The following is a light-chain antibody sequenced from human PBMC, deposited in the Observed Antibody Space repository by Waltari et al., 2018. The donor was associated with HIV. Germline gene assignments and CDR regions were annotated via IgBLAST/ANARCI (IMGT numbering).Light chain of an antibody. J-gene: IGLJ2*01. CDR2: GNN. V-gene: IGLV1-40*01. CDR3: QSYDSSLSGPI. CDR1: SSNIGTGYD. Sequence: QSVLTQSPSVSGAPGQRVTISCTGGSSNIGTGYDVHWYQQLPGTAPKLLIYGNNNRPSGVPDRFSGSRSGTSASLAITGLQAEDEADYYCQSYDSSLSGPIFGGGTKLTVL.